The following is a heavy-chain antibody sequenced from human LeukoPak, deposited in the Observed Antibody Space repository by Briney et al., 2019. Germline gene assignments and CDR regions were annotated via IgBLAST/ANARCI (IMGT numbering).Heavy chain of an antibody. CDR1: GGSFSGYY. Sequence: SETLSLTCAVYGGSFSGYYWSWIRQPPGNGLEWIGEINHSGSTNYNPSLKSRVTISVDTSKNQFSLKLSSVTAADTAVYYCARGPRIAVAGTSYYYYYAMDVWGQGTTVTVSS. CDR2: INHSGST. D-gene: IGHD6-19*01. CDR3: ARGPRIAVAGTSYYYYYAMDV. V-gene: IGHV4-34*01. J-gene: IGHJ6*02.